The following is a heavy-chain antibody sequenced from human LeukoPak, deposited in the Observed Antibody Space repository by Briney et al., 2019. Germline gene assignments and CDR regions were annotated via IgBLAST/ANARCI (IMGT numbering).Heavy chain of an antibody. J-gene: IGHJ5*02. CDR1: GYTLAELS. D-gene: IGHD4-23*01. CDR3: ARSNYGGKRWFDP. CDR2: FDPEDGGT. V-gene: IGHV1-24*01. Sequence: ASVKVSCKVSGYTLAELSMHWVRQAPGKGLEWMGGFDPEDGGTIYAQKFQGRVTMTEDTSTDTAYMELSSLRSEDTAVYFCARSNYGGKRWFDPWGQGTLVIVSS.